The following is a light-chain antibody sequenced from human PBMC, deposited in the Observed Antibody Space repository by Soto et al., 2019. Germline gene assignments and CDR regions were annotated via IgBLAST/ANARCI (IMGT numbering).Light chain of an antibody. V-gene: IGKV1-5*03. CDR1: QSISSW. CDR3: QQYNSYWT. CDR2: KAS. Sequence: DIQMTQSPSTLSASVGDRVTITCRASQSISSWLAWYQQKPGKATKLLIYKASSLESGVPSRFSGSGSGKEFPLTISSLQPDDFATYYCQQYNSYWTFGQGTKVDIK. J-gene: IGKJ1*01.